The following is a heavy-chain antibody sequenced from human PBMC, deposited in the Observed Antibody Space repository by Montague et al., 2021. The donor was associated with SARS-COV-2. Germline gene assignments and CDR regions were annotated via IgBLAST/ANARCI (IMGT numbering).Heavy chain of an antibody. CDR2: IYYSGST. V-gene: IGHV4-61*08. D-gene: IGHD6-13*01. J-gene: IGHJ4*02. CDR1: GGSVSSGGYY. CDR3: ARVSLAAAATRSDY. Sequence: SETLSLTCTVSGGSVSSGGYYWSWIRQPPGKGLEWIGYIYYSGSTNYNPSLKSRVTISLDTSKNQFYLKLTSVTAADTAVYYCARVSLAAAATRSDYWGQGTLVTVSS.